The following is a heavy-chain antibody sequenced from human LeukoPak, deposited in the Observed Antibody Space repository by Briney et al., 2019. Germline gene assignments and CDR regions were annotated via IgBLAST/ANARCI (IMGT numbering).Heavy chain of an antibody. D-gene: IGHD6-25*01. CDR2: INYTGST. J-gene: IGHJ5*02. V-gene: IGHV4-34*01. CDR3: ARVAGYLPTRWFDP. Sequence: SETLSLTCAVYGGSFSGFYWSWIRHVPGKGLEWIGEINYTGSTSYNPSLKSRVTISVDTSQNQFFLLLTSVTAADAAVYYCARVAGYLPTRWFDPWGQGTHVTVSS. CDR1: GGSFSGFY.